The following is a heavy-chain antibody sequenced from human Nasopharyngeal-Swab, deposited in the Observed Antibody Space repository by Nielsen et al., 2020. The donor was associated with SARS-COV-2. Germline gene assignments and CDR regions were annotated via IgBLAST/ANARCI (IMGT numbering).Heavy chain of an antibody. CDR2: IKSKTDGGTT. Sequence: VCQAPGKGLEWVGRIKSKTDGGTTDDAAPVKGRFIISRDDSQDTLYLQMNSLRTDDTALYYCTTYTTSGWSWGQGTLVTVSS. V-gene: IGHV3-15*01. D-gene: IGHD6-19*01. J-gene: IGHJ5*02. CDR3: TTYTTSGWS.